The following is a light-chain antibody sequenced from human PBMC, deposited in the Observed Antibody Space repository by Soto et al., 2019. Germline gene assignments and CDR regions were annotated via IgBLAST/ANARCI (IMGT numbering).Light chain of an antibody. V-gene: IGKV3-15*01. CDR3: QQYNNWPLT. Sequence: ERVTTQSPATLSLSPGERATLSCRASQSVYSNLAWYQQRPGQAPRLLIYGASTRATGIPDRFSGTGSGTEFTLTIDSLQSEDFAVYHCQQYNNWPLTFGGGPKVDIK. J-gene: IGKJ4*01. CDR2: GAS. CDR1: QSVYSN.